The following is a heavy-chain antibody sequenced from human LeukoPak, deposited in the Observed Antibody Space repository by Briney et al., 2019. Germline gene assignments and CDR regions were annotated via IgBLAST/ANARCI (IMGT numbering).Heavy chain of an antibody. J-gene: IGHJ3*02. CDR2: ISGSGGST. Sequence: GGSLRLSCAASGFTFNSYAMSWVRQAPGKGLEWVSGISGSGGSTYYADSVKGRFTISRHTSKKTLYLQMNSLRAEDTAVYYCAREVMAKRRAFDIWGQGTVVTVSS. CDR3: AREVMAKRRAFDI. CDR1: GFTFNSYA. V-gene: IGHV3-23*01. D-gene: IGHD2-8*01.